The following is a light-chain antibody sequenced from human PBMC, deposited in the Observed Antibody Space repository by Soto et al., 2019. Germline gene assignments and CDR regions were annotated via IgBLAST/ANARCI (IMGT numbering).Light chain of an antibody. J-gene: IGLJ2*01. CDR2: SNN. V-gene: IGLV1-44*01. Sequence: QPVLTQPPSASGTPGQRVTISCSGSRSNIGSNTVNWYQQLPGTAPKLLIYSNNHRPSGVPDRFSGSKSGTSASLAISGLQSEDEADYYCTTWDDSLIGPIFGGGTKLTVL. CDR3: TTWDDSLIGPI. CDR1: RSNIGSNT.